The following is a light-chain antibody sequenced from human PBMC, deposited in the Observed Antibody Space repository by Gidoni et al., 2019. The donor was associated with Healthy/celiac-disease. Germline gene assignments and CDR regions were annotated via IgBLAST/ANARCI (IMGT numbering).Light chain of an antibody. CDR2: LGS. V-gene: IGKV2-28*01. CDR3: MQALQTRLT. CDR1: QSLLHSNGYNY. Sequence: DIVMTQSPLSLPVTPGEPASISCRSSQSLLHSNGYNYLDWYLQKQGQSPQLLIYLGSNRASGVPDRFSGSGSGTEFTLKISRVEAEDVGGYYCMQALQTRLTFGGGTKVEIK. J-gene: IGKJ4*01.